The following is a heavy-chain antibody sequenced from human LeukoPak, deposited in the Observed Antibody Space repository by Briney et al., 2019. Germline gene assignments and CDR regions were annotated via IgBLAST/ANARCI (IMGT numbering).Heavy chain of an antibody. D-gene: IGHD3-16*01. J-gene: IGHJ4*02. CDR3: AKGGSVGGYYFDY. Sequence: GRSLRLSCAASRFTFSSYGMHWVRQAPGKGLEWVAVISYDGSNKYYADSVKGRFTISRDNSKNTLYLQMNSLRAEDTAVYYCAKGGSVGGYYFDYWGQGTLVTVSS. CDR1: RFTFSSYG. CDR2: ISYDGSNK. V-gene: IGHV3-30*18.